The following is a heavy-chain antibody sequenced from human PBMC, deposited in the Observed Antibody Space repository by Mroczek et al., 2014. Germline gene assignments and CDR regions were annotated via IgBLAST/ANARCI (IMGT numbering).Heavy chain of an antibody. J-gene: IGHJ4*02. CDR3: AREVGYDILTGYSTLYYFDY. Sequence: KESGPGLVKPSQTLSLTCTVSGGSISSGSYYWSWIRQPAGKGLEWIGRIYTSGSTNYNPSLKSRVTMSVDTSKNQFSLKLSSVTAADTAVYYCAREVGYDILTGYSTLYYFDYWGQGTLVTVSX. CDR2: IYTSGST. D-gene: IGHD3-9*01. V-gene: IGHV4-61*02. CDR1: GGSISSGSYY.